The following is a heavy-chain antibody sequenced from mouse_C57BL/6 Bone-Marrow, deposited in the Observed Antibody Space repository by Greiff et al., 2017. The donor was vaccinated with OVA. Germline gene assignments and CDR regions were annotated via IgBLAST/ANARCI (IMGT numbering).Heavy chain of an antibody. D-gene: IGHD1-1*01. CDR3: ARGPHYYGRSHWYFDV. CDR2: IFPGSGST. Sequence: QVQLQQSGPELVKPGASVKISCKASGYTFTDYYINWVKQRPGQGLEWIGWIFPGSGSTYYNEKFKGRATLTVDKSSSNAYLSISSLTSEDSAVXFCARGPHYYGRSHWYFDVWGTGTTVTVSS. J-gene: IGHJ1*03. CDR1: GYTFTDYY. V-gene: IGHV1-75*01.